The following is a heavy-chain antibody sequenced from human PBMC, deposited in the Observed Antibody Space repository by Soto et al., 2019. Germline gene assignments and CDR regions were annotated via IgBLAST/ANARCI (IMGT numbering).Heavy chain of an antibody. CDR2: ISGTGIST. CDR3: AKPPVITASYYYSGMDV. V-gene: IGHV3-23*01. J-gene: IGHJ6*02. CDR1: GFTFTTYP. Sequence: LRLSCAASGFTFTTYPLSWVRQAPGKGLEWVSGISGTGISTYYADSVKGRFTISRDNSKNMVFLQMNSLRAEDTAIYYCAKPPVITASYYYSGMDVWGQGTTVTVSS.